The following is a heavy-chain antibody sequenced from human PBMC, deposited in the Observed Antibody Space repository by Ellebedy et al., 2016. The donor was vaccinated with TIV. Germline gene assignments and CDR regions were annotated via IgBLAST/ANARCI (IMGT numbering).Heavy chain of an antibody. Sequence: GKSLKISXGASNFTFSRFAMSWVRQAPGKGLEWVSTITSTGGGTYYADSVKGRFTISRDNSKNTLYLQMNSLRAEDTAVYYCAKVGCSSTSCPLDYWGQGTLVTVSS. D-gene: IGHD2-2*01. CDR1: NFTFSRFA. V-gene: IGHV3-23*01. CDR2: ITSTGGGT. J-gene: IGHJ4*02. CDR3: AKVGCSSTSCPLDY.